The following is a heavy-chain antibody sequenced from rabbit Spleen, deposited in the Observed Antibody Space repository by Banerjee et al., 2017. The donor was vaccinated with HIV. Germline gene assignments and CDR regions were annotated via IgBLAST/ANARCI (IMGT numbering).Heavy chain of an antibody. CDR3: ARDLVAVIGWNFSL. D-gene: IGHD1-1*01. Sequence: QSLEESGGDLVKPGASLTLTCTASGFSFSYSDYMCWVRQPPGKGPEWIACINTVTGKTVYASWAKGRFIMSRTSSTTVTLQMTSLTAADTATYFCARDLVAVIGWNFSLWGQGTLVTVS. CDR2: INTVTGKT. J-gene: IGHJ4*01. V-gene: IGHV1S40*01. CDR1: GFSFSYSDY.